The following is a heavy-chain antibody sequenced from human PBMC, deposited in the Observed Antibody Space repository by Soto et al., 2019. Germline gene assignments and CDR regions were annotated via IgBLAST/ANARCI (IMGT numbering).Heavy chain of an antibody. CDR1: GFTFSSYG. J-gene: IGHJ6*02. Sequence: PGGSLRLSCAASGFTFSSYGMHWVRQAPGKGLEWVAVISYDGSNKYYADSVKGRFTISRDNSKNTLYLQMNSLRAEDTAVYYCTKHPRFLEWSSYGMDVWGQGTTVTVSS. CDR2: ISYDGSNK. V-gene: IGHV3-30*18. CDR3: TKHPRFLEWSSYGMDV. D-gene: IGHD3-3*01.